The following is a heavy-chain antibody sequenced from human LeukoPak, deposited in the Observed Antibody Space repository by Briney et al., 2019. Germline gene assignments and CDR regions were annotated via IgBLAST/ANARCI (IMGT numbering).Heavy chain of an antibody. Sequence: ASVKVSCKSSGYTFTSYGISWVRQPPGQGLEWMGWISAYNGNTNFTQKLQGRVTMTTDTTTSTAYMELRSLRSDDTAVYYCAREEELWFGELLNYYYYGMDVWGQGTTVTVSS. J-gene: IGHJ6*02. CDR2: ISAYNGNT. D-gene: IGHD3-10*01. CDR1: GYTFTSYG. V-gene: IGHV1-18*01. CDR3: AREEELWFGELLNYYYYGMDV.